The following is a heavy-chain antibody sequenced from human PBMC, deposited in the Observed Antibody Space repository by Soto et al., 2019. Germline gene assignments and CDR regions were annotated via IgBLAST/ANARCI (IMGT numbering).Heavy chain of an antibody. CDR3: ARGWIGDLNDAFDI. Sequence: QPGGSLRLSCAASGFSFSGYWMHWVRQAPGKGPVWVSRINSYGTSTDYMDSVKGRFTISRDNAENTLYLQMNSLRVEDTAVYYCARGWIGDLNDAFDIWGQGTMVTVSS. J-gene: IGHJ3*02. CDR1: GFSFSGYW. V-gene: IGHV3-74*01. D-gene: IGHD2-2*03. CDR2: INSYGTST.